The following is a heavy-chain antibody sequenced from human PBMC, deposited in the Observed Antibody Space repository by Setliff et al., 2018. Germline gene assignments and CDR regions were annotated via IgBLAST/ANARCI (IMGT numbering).Heavy chain of an antibody. V-gene: IGHV1-8*02. CDR3: ARDTGYCSGGNCYSMEDY. J-gene: IGHJ4*02. CDR2: MNPNSGDT. Sequence: ASVKVSCKASGYTFITYDINWVRQASGQGLEWMGWMNPNSGDTGYAQKFQGRVTMTRDTSISTAYMELSSLRSEDTAVYYCARDTGYCSGGNCYSMEDYWGQGTLVTVSS. D-gene: IGHD2-15*01. CDR1: GYTFITYD.